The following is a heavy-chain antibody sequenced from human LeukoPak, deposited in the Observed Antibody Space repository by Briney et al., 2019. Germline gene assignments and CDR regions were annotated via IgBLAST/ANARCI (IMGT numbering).Heavy chain of an antibody. V-gene: IGHV4-34*01. CDR2: INQRGCT. D-gene: IGHD2/OR15-2a*01. CDR3: ARACYSFLI. J-gene: IGHJ3*02. CDR1: VVSFSDYY. Sequence: SGTLSLTCAVDVVSFSDYYWSWVRQSPGKGLEWVGEINQRGCTNSNPSPESRVTLAVSTSRTQFSLRLASVTAADSAIYFCARACYSFLIWGQGTKVTVSS.